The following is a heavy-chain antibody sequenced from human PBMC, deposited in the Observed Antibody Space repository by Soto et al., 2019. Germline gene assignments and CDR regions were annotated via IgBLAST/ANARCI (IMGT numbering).Heavy chain of an antibody. V-gene: IGHV1-69*13. CDR1: GGTFSSYD. CDR3: ARASGYSYGNGMDV. J-gene: IGHJ6*02. Sequence: EASVKVSCKASGGTFSSYDISPVRQAPGQGLEWMGGIIPIFGTANYAQKFQGRVTITADESTSTAYMELSSLRSEDTAVYYCARASGYSYGNGMDVWGQGNTVTSP. CDR2: IIPIFGTA. D-gene: IGHD5-18*01.